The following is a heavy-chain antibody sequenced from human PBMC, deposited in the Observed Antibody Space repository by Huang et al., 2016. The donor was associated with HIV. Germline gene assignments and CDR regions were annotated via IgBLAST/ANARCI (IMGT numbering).Heavy chain of an antibody. CDR1: GFTFSDHY. J-gene: IGHJ5*02. CDR3: ARDKAWFDP. V-gene: IGHV3-11*04. Sequence: QVQLVESGGGLVKPGGSLRLSCAASGFTFSDHYMSWIRQAQGRGREWVSHSSDSGSTSYYADSVKGRFTISRDNAKKLVYLQMNSLRADDTAVYFCARDKAWFDPWGQGTLVTVSS. CDR2: SSDSGSTS.